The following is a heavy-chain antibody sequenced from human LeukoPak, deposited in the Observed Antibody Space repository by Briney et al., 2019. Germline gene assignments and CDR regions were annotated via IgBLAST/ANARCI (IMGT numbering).Heavy chain of an antibody. CDR2: ISGSAGST. CDR3: ATPLFDY. CDR1: GFTFSSYA. Sequence: GGSLRLSCAASGFTFSSYAMSWVRQAPGKGLEWVSSISGSAGSTSYADSVRGRFTISRDKSKDTLYLQMNSLRAEDTAVYYCATPLFDYWGQGTLDTVSS. J-gene: IGHJ4*02. V-gene: IGHV3-23*01.